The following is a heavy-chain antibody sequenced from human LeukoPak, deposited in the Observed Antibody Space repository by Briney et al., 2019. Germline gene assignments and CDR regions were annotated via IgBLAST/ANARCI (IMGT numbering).Heavy chain of an antibody. CDR2: MNTNSGNT. V-gene: IGHV1-8*01. CDR1: GYTFNSYD. CDR3: VRGRATVTTHWIDP. Sequence: ASVKVSCKASGYTFNSYDINWVRQAPGQGLEWMGWMNTNSGNTGYAQKFQGRVSITRNTSISTAYMDLSSLTSEDTAVYYCVRGRATVTTHWIDPWGQGTLVTVSS. D-gene: IGHD4-11*01. J-gene: IGHJ5*02.